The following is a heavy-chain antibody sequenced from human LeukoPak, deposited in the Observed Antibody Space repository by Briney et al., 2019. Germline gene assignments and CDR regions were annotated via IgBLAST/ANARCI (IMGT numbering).Heavy chain of an antibody. V-gene: IGHV3-23*01. D-gene: IGHD1-26*01. J-gene: IGHJ6*03. CDR1: GFTFSSYA. CDR3: AKLSTGGIWYYYYYMDV. CDR2: ISGSGGST. Sequence: GGSLSLSCAASGFTFSSYAMSWVRQAPGKGLEWVSAISGSGGSTHYADSVKGRFTISRDNSKNTLYLQMNSLRAEDTAVYYCAKLSTGGIWYYYYYMDVWGKGTTVTVSS.